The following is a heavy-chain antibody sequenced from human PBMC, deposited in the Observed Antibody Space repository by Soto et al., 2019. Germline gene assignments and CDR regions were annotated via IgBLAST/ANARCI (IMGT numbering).Heavy chain of an antibody. CDR3: ARFPSGRDPNWFDP. CDR2: IYPDDSDT. Sequence: GESLKISCKASGYRFANYWIGWVRQMPGKGLELMGIIYPDDSDTRYSPSFQGQVTISADKSITTAYLQWSSLKASDTAMYYCARFPSGRDPNWFDPRGQGTLVTVSS. CDR1: GYRFANYW. V-gene: IGHV5-51*01. J-gene: IGHJ5*02. D-gene: IGHD1-26*01.